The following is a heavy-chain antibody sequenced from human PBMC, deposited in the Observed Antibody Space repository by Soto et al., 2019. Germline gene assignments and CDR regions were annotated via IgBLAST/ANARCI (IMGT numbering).Heavy chain of an antibody. CDR1: GGSISSGGYS. CDR2: IYHSGST. J-gene: IGHJ4*02. CDR3: ARFNGYYWKD. Sequence: PSETLSLTCAVSGGSISSGGYSWSWIRQPPGKGLEWIGYIYHSGSTYYNPSLKSRVTISVDRSKNQFSLKLSSVTAADTAVYYCARFNGYYWKDWGQGTLVTV. V-gene: IGHV4-30-2*01. D-gene: IGHD3-22*01.